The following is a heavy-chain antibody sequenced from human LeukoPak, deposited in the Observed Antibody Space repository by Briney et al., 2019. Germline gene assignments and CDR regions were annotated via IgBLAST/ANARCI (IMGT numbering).Heavy chain of an antibody. CDR2: ISSRGTTI. V-gene: IGHV3-11*04. D-gene: IGHD1-26*01. CDR3: ARAPGIIVGATLPQFDY. CDR1: GFSFSDYY. Sequence: GGSLRLSCAASGFSFSDYYVSWIRQAPGKGLECVSCISSRGTTIYYADSVKGRFTISRDNAKNSLYLQMNSLRAEDTAVYYCARAPGIIVGATLPQFDYWGQGTLVTVSS. J-gene: IGHJ4*02.